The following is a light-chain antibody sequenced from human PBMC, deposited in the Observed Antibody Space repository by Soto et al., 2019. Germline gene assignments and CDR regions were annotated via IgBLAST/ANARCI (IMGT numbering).Light chain of an antibody. CDR1: QTVSSSY. Sequence: EIVLTQSPGTLSLSPGDRATLSCRASQTVSSSYLAWYRQKPGQAPRLLMYDASSRATGIPDRFSGSGSGTEFTLTISRLEPEDFAVYYCQQYGTSPYTFGQGTKLEIK. J-gene: IGKJ2*01. V-gene: IGKV3-20*01. CDR3: QQYGTSPYT. CDR2: DAS.